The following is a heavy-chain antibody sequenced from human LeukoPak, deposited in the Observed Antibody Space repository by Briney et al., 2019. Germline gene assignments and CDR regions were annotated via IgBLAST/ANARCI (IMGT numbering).Heavy chain of an antibody. V-gene: IGHV1-2*02. D-gene: IGHD3-16*02. CDR2: INPNSGGT. Sequence: ASVKVSCKASGCTFTGYYMHWVRQAPGQGLEWMGWINPNSGGTNYAQKFQGRVTMTRDTSISTAYMELSRLRSDDTAVYYCASAYYDYVRGSYRHGAFDIWGQGTMVTVSS. CDR1: GCTFTGYY. J-gene: IGHJ3*02. CDR3: ASAYYDYVRGSYRHGAFDI.